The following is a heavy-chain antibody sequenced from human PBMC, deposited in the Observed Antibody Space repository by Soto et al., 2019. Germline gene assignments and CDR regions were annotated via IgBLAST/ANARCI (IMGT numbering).Heavy chain of an antibody. CDR1: GYTFTSYD. J-gene: IGHJ6*03. CDR2: MNPNSGNT. V-gene: IGHV1-8*01. CDR3: ARDYIAASSDYYYYMDV. Sequence: QVQLVQSGAEVKKPGASVKVSYKASGYTFTSYDINWVRQATGQGLEWMGWMNPNSGNTGYAQKFQGRVTMTRNTSISTAYMELSSVRSEDTAVYYCARDYIAASSDYYYYMDVWGKGTTVTVSS. D-gene: IGHD2-15*01.